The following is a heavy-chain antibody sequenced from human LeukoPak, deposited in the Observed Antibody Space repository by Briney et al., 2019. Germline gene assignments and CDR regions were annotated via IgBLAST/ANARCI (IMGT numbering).Heavy chain of an antibody. CDR2: IKQDGSEK. CDR3: ARGYYDFWSGYWAY. Sequence: GGSLRLSCAASGFTFSSYWMSCVRQAPGKGLEWVANIKQDGSEKYYVDSVKGRFTISRDNAKNSLYLQMDSLRAEDTAVYYCARGYYDFWSGYWAYWGQGTLVTVSS. V-gene: IGHV3-7*03. J-gene: IGHJ4*02. CDR1: GFTFSSYW. D-gene: IGHD3-3*01.